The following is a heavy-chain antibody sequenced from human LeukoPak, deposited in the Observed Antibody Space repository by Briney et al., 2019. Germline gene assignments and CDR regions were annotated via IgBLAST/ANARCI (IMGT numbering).Heavy chain of an antibody. Sequence: GGSLRLSCAASGFTFSDYYMSWIRQAPGKGLEWVSYISSSGSIIYYADSVKGRFTISRDNAKNSLYLQMNSLRAEDTAMYYCARVSRYNWNYGVFDYWGQGTLVTVSS. J-gene: IGHJ4*02. CDR3: ARVSRYNWNYGVFDY. V-gene: IGHV3-11*04. CDR1: GFTFSDYY. CDR2: ISSSGSII. D-gene: IGHD1-7*01.